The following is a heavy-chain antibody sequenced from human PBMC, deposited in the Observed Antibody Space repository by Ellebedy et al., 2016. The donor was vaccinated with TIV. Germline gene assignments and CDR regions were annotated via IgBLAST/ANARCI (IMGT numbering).Heavy chain of an antibody. CDR1: GFTFSSYW. Sequence: GESLKISXAASGFTFSSYWMHWVRQAPGKGLVWVSRINSDGSSTSYADSVKGRFTISRDNAKNTLYLQMNSLRAEDTAVYYCARVLRELSDAFDIWGQGTMVTVSS. CDR2: INSDGSST. D-gene: IGHD1-7*01. V-gene: IGHV3-74*01. CDR3: ARVLRELSDAFDI. J-gene: IGHJ3*02.